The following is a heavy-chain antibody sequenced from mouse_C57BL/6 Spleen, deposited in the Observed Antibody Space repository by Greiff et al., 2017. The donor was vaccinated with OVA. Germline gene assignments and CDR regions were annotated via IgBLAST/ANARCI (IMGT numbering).Heavy chain of an antibody. CDR1: GYTFTDYN. D-gene: IGHD2-4*01. CDR2: INPNNGGT. Sequence: VQLKQSGPELVKPGASVKIPCKASGYTFTDYNMDWVKQSHGKSLEWIGDINPNNGGTIYNQKFKGKATLTVDKSSSTAYMELRSLTSEDTAVYYCAARIYYDYSYAMDYWGQGTSVTVSS. J-gene: IGHJ4*01. CDR3: AARIYYDYSYAMDY. V-gene: IGHV1-18*01.